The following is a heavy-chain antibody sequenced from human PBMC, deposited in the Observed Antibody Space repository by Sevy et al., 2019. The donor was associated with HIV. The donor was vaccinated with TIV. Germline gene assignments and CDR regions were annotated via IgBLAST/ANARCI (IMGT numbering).Heavy chain of an antibody. V-gene: IGHV2-5*02. CDR1: GFSLSSTGVG. D-gene: IGHD3-10*01. J-gene: IGHJ4*02. Sequence: SGPTLVKPTQTLTLTCSFSGFSLSSTGVGVGWIRQPPGKALEWLALIYWDDDNRYSSSLRSRLIITKDTSKNQVVLTMSNVDPVDTATYYCAHRRSGSSYFDYWGQGTLVTVSS. CDR2: IYWDDDN. CDR3: AHRRSGSSYFDY.